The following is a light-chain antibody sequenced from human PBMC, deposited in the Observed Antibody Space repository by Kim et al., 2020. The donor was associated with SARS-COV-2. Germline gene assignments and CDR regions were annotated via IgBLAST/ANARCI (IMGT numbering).Light chain of an antibody. CDR2: GAS. CDR1: QSVSSN. J-gene: IGKJ1*01. CDR3: QQDNNWPRT. Sequence: EIVMTQSPATLSVSPGERATLSCRASQSVSSNLAWYQQKAGQAPRLLIYGASTRATDIPARFSGSGSGTEFTLTISSLQSEDFAVYYCQQDNNWPRTFGQGTKVDIK. V-gene: IGKV3-15*01.